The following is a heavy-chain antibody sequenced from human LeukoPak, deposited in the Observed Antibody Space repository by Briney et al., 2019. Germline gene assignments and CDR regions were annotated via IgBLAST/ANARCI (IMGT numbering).Heavy chain of an antibody. V-gene: IGHV3-23*01. Sequence: GGSLRLSCAASGFTFSSYGMSWVRQAPGKGLEWVSGISGSGGSTFYADSVKGRFTISRDNSKNTLYLQMNSLRAEDTAVYYCAKDRAYYPDSSGYYLVRAYDYWGQGTLVTVSS. D-gene: IGHD3-22*01. CDR1: GFTFSSYG. CDR3: AKDRAYYPDSSGYYLVRAYDY. J-gene: IGHJ4*02. CDR2: ISGSGGST.